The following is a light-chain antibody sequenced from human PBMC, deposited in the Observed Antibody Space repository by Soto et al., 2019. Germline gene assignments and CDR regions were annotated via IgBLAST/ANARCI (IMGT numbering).Light chain of an antibody. CDR1: SSNIGAGHD. CDR2: GNS. CDR3: SSYTSSSTWV. J-gene: IGLJ3*02. V-gene: IGLV1-40*01. Sequence: QSVLTQPPSVSGAPGQRVTISCTGSSSNIGAGHDVHWYQHLPGTAPKLLIYGNSNRPSGVPDRFSGSKSGTSASLAITGLQAEDESDYYCSSYTSSSTWVFGGGTKLTVL.